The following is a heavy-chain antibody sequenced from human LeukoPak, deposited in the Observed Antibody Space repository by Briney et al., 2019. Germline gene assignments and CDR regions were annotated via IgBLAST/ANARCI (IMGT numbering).Heavy chain of an antibody. D-gene: IGHD3-3*01. J-gene: IGHJ5*02. Sequence: PGGSLRLSCAASGFTFSESAVSWVRHSPGEGLKWVSSISNTGGRTYYADSVKGRFTITRDNSRNTVDLQMNSLRAGDTAKYYCAKGGQDFDFWRFDLWGQGILVIVSS. CDR3: AKGGQDFDFWRFDL. V-gene: IGHV3-23*01. CDR2: ISNTGGRT. CDR1: GFTFSESA.